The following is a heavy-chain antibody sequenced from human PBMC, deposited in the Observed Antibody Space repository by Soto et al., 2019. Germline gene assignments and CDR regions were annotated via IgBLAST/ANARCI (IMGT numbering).Heavy chain of an antibody. CDR3: AKDIFRESLTGYVYGMDV. J-gene: IGHJ6*02. V-gene: IGHV3-23*01. CDR1: GFTVTSNG. Sequence: EVKLLESGGGLVQPGGSLRLSCGVSGFTVTSNGVSWVRQAPGKGLEWVSAISPNGQGIWYADSVKGRFTISRDNSKNSLFLQMTSLRTEDTGLYFCAKDIFRESLTGYVYGMDVWGQGTAVTVSS. D-gene: IGHD3-9*01. CDR2: ISPNGQGI.